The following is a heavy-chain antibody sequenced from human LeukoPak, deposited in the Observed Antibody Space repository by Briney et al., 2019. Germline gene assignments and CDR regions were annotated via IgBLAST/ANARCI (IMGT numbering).Heavy chain of an antibody. CDR2: IWSDATEK. J-gene: IGHJ4*02. V-gene: IGHV3-33*06. CDR3: AKDAQRGFDYSNSLEY. Sequence: PGRSLRLSCAASGFTYSHYGMHWVRRAPGKGLEWVAVIWSDATEKYYGDAVKGRFTISRDNSRNTLYLQMNSLRVEDTAVYYCAKDAQRGFDYSNSLEYWGQGTLVTVSS. CDR1: GFTYSHYG. D-gene: IGHD4-11*01.